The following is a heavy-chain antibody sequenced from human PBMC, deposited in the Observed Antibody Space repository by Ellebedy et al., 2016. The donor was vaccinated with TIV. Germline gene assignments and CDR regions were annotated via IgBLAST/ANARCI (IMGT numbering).Heavy chain of an antibody. CDR3: AKPKGASSFDY. CDR1: GGSFSGYY. V-gene: IGHV4-34*01. CDR2: INHSGST. Sequence: SETLSLXCAVYGGSFSGYYWSWIRQPPGKGLEWIGEINHSGSTNYNPSLKSRVTISVDTSKNQFSLKLSSVTAADTAVYYCAKPKGASSFDYWGQGTLVTVSS. D-gene: IGHD1-26*01. J-gene: IGHJ4*02.